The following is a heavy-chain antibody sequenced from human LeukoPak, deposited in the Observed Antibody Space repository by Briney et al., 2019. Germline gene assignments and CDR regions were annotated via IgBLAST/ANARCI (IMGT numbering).Heavy chain of an antibody. CDR3: ARVVYCSGGICQIFAFDT. Sequence: PGRPLRLSCVASGFTFSDYYMSWIRQTPGKGLEWISYISGSGSTIFYADSVKGRFSISRDNAKNSLYLQLNSLRAEDTAVYYCARVVYCSGGICQIFAFDTWGQGTMVTVSS. CDR2: ISGSGSTI. J-gene: IGHJ3*02. CDR1: GFTFSDYY. D-gene: IGHD2-15*01. V-gene: IGHV3-11*01.